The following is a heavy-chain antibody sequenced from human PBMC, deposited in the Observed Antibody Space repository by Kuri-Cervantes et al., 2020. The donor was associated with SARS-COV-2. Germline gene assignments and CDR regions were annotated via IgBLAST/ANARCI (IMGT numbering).Heavy chain of an antibody. Sequence: GESLKISCVASGFTFSSYAIHCVRQAPGKGLEWVAVISDDGKKIYYADSVKGRFTISRDNSKNTLYLHMNSLRGDDTAVYYCARVAGEGPIYYYYMDVWGKGTTVTVSS. CDR2: ISDDGKKI. CDR3: ARVAGEGPIYYYYMDV. CDR1: GFTFSSYA. V-gene: IGHV3-30*04. D-gene: IGHD2-21*01. J-gene: IGHJ6*03.